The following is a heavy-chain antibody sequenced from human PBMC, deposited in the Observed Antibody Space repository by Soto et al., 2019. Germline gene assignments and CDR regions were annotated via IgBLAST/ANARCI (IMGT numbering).Heavy chain of an antibody. V-gene: IGHV1-2*02. J-gene: IGHJ4*02. CDR1: GYTFTGHY. CDR2: IGPESGAT. D-gene: IGHD1-26*01. CDR3: GRGRSGQMVVFY. Sequence: SVKVSCKASGYTFTGHYIHWVRQAPEQGPEWMGEIGPESGATRYAQKFQGRVTMTRDTSITTVYMELKNLSPDDTAVYYCGRGRSGQMVVFYWGQGTPVTVSS.